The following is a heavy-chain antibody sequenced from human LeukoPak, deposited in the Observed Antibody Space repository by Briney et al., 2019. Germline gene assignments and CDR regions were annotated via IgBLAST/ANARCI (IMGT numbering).Heavy chain of an antibody. CDR3: SRGSGWLSVY. D-gene: IGHD6-19*01. V-gene: IGHV3-49*03. J-gene: IGHJ4*02. CDR1: GFTFGDYL. CDR2: ISGGTT. Sequence: RSLRLSCTASGFTFGDYLMSCFRQAPGKGLEWIGFISGGTTEYAASVKGRFTISRDDSTSIAYLQMNSLTTEDTAVYYCSRGSGWLSVYWGEGTLVTVSS.